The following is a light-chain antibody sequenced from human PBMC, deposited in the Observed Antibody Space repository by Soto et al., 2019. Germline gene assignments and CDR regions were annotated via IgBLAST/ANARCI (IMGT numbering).Light chain of an antibody. CDR2: GTS. J-gene: IGKJ1*01. CDR3: QQYGSSPPT. Sequence: EIVLTQSPGTLSLSPGERATLSCRASQSVTNNYLAWYQRKPGQPPRLLIYGTSYRSTDIPRRFSGSGSGTNCPLTITRLEPEDFAVYYCQQYGSSPPTFGQGTKVEIK. CDR1: QSVTNNY. V-gene: IGKV3-20*01.